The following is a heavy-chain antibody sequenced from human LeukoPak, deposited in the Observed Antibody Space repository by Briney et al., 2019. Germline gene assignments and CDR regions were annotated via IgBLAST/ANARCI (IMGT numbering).Heavy chain of an antibody. D-gene: IGHD6-19*01. V-gene: IGHV3-7*03. CDR2: IKQDGSEK. CDR3: ARHRTSGWYAAFDI. CDR1: GFTFSNYW. J-gene: IGHJ3*02. Sequence: GGSLRPSCAASGFTFSNYWMSWVRQAPGKGLEWVANIKQDGSEKYYVDYVKGRFTVYRDNAKNSLYVQMNSLRAEDTAVYYCARHRTSGWYAAFDIWGQGTMVTVSS.